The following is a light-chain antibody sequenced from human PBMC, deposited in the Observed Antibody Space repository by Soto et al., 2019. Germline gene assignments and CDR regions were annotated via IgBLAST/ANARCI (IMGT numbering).Light chain of an antibody. CDR3: ETWDINTHVV. J-gene: IGLJ2*01. V-gene: IGLV4-60*02. CDR2: LETSGSY. CDR1: SGHTPYI. Sequence: QPVLTQSSSASASLGSSGQLTCTLSSGHTPYIIAWHQQQPGKAPRYLMKLETSGSYNKGSGVPDRFSGSSSGADRYLTISNLQFEDEADYYCETWDINTHVVFGGGTKLTVL.